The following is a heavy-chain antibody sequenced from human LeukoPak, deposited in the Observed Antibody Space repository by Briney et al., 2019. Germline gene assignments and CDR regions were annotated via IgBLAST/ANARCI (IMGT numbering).Heavy chain of an antibody. CDR1: GYTFTSYD. V-gene: IGHV1-8*01. Sequence: ASVKVPCKASGYTFTSYDINWVRQATGQGLEWMGWMNPNSGNTSYAQKFQGRVTMTRNTSISTAYMELSSLRSEDTAVYYCARVRGTMVRGVIYYWGQGTLVTVSS. CDR2: MNPNSGNT. D-gene: IGHD3-10*01. CDR3: ARVRGTMVRGVIYY. J-gene: IGHJ4*02.